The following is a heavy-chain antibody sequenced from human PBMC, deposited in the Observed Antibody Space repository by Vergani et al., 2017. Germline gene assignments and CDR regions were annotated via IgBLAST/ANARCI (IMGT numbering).Heavy chain of an antibody. CDR1: GFSFTDYE. D-gene: IGHD3-10*01. Sequence: QVHLEESGGGMVQPGKSLRLSCVASGFSFTDYEMYWVRQAPGKGLEGVASIRYDGSQKYYADSVRGRFSISRDNSKSTVFLQMSTLRPADTAIYFCEKGGPEEFHRAFHIWGPGTLVTVSS. CDR3: EKGGPEEFHRAFHI. CDR2: IRYDGSQK. J-gene: IGHJ3*02. V-gene: IGHV3-30*02.